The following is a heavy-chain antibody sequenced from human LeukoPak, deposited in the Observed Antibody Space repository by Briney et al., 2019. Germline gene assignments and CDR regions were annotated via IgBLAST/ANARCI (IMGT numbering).Heavy chain of an antibody. D-gene: IGHD4-17*01. V-gene: IGHV3-21*01. J-gene: IGHJ5*01. CDR2: ISSSSYI. CDR3: ARDQRATVLGTLSNWFDS. Sequence: PGGSLRLSCAASGFTFSSYSMNWVRQAPGKGLEWVSSISSSSYIYYADSEKGRFIISRDNAKNSLYLQLNSLRVEDTAVYYCARDQRATVLGTLSNWFDSWGQGTLVTVCS. CDR1: GFTFSSYS.